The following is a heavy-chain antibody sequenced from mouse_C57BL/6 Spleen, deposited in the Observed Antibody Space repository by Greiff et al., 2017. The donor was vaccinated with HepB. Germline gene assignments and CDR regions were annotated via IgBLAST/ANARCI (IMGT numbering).Heavy chain of an antibody. Sequence: EVKLMESGPELVKPGASVKIPCKASGYTFTDYNMDWVKQSHGKSLEWIGDINPNNGGTIYNQKFKGKATLTVDKSSSTAYMELRSLTSEDTAVYYCARSQYGNYPFAYWGQGTLVTVSA. V-gene: IGHV1-18*01. CDR1: GYTFTDYN. D-gene: IGHD2-1*01. CDR2: INPNNGGT. CDR3: ARSQYGNYPFAY. J-gene: IGHJ3*01.